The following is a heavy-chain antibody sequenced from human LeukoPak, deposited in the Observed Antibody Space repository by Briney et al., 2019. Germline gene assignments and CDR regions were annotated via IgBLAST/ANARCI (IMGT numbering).Heavy chain of an antibody. CDR3: AIGWELDP. J-gene: IGHJ5*02. V-gene: IGHV3-7*05. CDR2: IKQDGSEK. D-gene: IGHD1-26*01. CDR1: GFPLSSYG. Sequence: GGSLRLSCAASGFPLSSYGLSWGRQAPGQGLEWVANIKQDGSEKYYVDSVKGRFTISRDNAKNSLYLQMNSLRVEDTAVYYCAIGWELDPWGQGTLVTVSS.